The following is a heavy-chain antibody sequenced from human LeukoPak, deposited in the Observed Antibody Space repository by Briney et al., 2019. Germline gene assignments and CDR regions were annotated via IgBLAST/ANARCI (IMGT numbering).Heavy chain of an antibody. D-gene: IGHD3-22*01. J-gene: IGHJ4*02. CDR1: GYSFTSYW. V-gene: IGHV5-51*01. Sequence: GESLKISFKGSGYSFTSYWIGWVRQMPGKGLEWMGIIYPADSDTRYSPSFQGRVTMSADKSSSTAYLLWSSLKASDTAMYYCARRDYDRSGFYLFDHWGQGTLVTVSS. CDR2: IYPADSDT. CDR3: ARRDYDRSGFYLFDH.